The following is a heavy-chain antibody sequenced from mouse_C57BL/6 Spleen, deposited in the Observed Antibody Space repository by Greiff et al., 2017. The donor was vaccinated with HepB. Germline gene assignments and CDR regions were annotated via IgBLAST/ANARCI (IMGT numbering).Heavy chain of an antibody. Sequence: EVQLQQSGAFPVKPGVSVNMPFTASGFHIKDTYMHWVKQRPEQGLEWIGRIDPANGNTKYDPKFQGKATITADTTSNTAYLQLSSLTSEDTAVYDCARINAWGQDVALTVSA. CDR2: IDPANGNT. CDR1: GFHIKDTY. CDR3: ARINA. J-gene: IGHJ2*01. V-gene: IGHV14-3*02.